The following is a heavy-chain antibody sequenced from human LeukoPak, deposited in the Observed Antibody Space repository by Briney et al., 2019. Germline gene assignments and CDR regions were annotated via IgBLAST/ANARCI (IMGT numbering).Heavy chain of an antibody. V-gene: IGHV3-21*01. CDR3: AREIVSSTCFDY. CDR1: GFAFSRYS. Sequence: NPGGSLRLSCAASGFAFSRYSMTWVRQAPGKGLEWVSSISSSSGYIYYADSVKGRFTISRDNAKNSLYLQMNSLRAEDTAVYYCAREIVSSTCFDYWGQGALVTVSS. CDR2: ISSSSGYI. D-gene: IGHD2-2*01. J-gene: IGHJ4*02.